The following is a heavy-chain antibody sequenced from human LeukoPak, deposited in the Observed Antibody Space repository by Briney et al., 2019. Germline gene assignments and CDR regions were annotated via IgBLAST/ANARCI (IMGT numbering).Heavy chain of an antibody. CDR1: GGSISSYY. CDR2: IYTSGST. V-gene: IGHV4-4*07. Sequence: SETLSLTCTVSGGSISSYYWSWIRQPAGKGLKWIGRIYTSGSTNYNPSLKSRVTISVDKSKNQFSLKLSSVTAADTAVYYCARVRGGATYFDYWGQGTLVTVSS. CDR3: ARVRGGATYFDY. D-gene: IGHD1-26*01. J-gene: IGHJ4*02.